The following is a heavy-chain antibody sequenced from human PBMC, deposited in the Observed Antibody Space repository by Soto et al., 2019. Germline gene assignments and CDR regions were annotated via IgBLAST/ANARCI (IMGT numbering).Heavy chain of an antibody. V-gene: IGHV1-18*01. J-gene: IGHJ4*02. CDR3: ARDSEATVAAAYMDNFDY. CDR1: GYTFTSYG. CDR2: ISAYNGNT. Sequence: QVQLVQSGAEVKKPGASVKVSCKASGYTFTSYGISWVRQAPGQGLEWMGWISAYNGNTNYAQKLQGRVTMTTDTSTSTAYMKLRSLRSGHTAVYYCARDSEATVAAAYMDNFDYWGQGTLVTVSS. D-gene: IGHD2-15*01.